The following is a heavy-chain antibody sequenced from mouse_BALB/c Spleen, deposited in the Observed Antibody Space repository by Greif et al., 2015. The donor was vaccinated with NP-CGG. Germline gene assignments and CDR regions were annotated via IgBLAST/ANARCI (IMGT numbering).Heavy chain of an antibody. V-gene: IGHV1S81*02. D-gene: IGHD1-1*01. CDR3: ARYYYGSSYAMDY. Sequence: VQLQQSGAELVKPGASVKLSCKASGYTFTSYWMHWVKQRPGQGLEWIGEINPSNGRTNYNEKFKSKATLTVDKSSSAAYMQLSSLTSEDSAVYYCARYYYGSSYAMDYWGQGTSVTVSS. CDR1: GYTFTSYW. J-gene: IGHJ4*01. CDR2: INPSNGRT.